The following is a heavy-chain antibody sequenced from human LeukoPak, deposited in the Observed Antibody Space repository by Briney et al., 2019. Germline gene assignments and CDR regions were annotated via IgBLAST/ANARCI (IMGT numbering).Heavy chain of an antibody. J-gene: IGHJ5*02. D-gene: IGHD6-13*01. V-gene: IGHV3-64*01. Sequence: GGSLRLSCAASGFTFSSYAMHWVRQAPGKGLECVSAISSNGGSTYYANSVKGRFTISRDNSKNTLYLQMGSLRAEDMAVYYCARGVAAAGIAPGWFDPWGQGTLVTVSS. CDR1: GFTFSSYA. CDR2: ISSNGGST. CDR3: ARGVAAAGIAPGWFDP.